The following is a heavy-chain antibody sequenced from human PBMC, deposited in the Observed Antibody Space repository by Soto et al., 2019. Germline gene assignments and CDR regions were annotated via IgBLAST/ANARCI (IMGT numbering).Heavy chain of an antibody. V-gene: IGHV4-39*01. J-gene: IGHJ5*02. CDR1: GGSINSSSYF. CDR2: IYYSGST. Sequence: PSATLSLTCSVSGGSINSSSYFWCWVRQPPGKGLEWIGSIYYSGSTYYNPSLRSRVTISVDTSKNQFSLKLSSVTAADTAVFYCARHYSSGSRNWFDPWGQGTLVTVSS. CDR3: ARHYSSGSRNWFDP. D-gene: IGHD6-19*01.